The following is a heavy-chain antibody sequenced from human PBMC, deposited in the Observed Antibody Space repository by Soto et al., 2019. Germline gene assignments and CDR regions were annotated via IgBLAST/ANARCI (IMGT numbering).Heavy chain of an antibody. V-gene: IGHV4-34*01. CDR2: INHSGST. Sequence: SETLPVTCAVYGGSFSGYYWSWIRQPPGKGLEWIGEINHSGSTNYNPSLKSRVTISVDTSKNQFSLKLSSVTAADTAVYYCARGSGRDGYNWAAVYYYDGMDVWGKGTTVT. CDR3: ARGSGRDGYNWAAVYYYDGMDV. D-gene: IGHD5-12*01. CDR1: GGSFSGYY. J-gene: IGHJ6*04.